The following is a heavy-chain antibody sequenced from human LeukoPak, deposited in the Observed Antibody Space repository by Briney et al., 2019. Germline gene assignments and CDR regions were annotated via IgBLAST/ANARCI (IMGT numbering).Heavy chain of an antibody. D-gene: IGHD3-3*01. V-gene: IGHV4-30-4*01. Sequence: SETLSLTCTVSGGSISSGDYYWSWIRQPPGKGLEWIVYIYYSGSTYYNPSLKSRVTISVDTSKNQFSLKLSSVTAADTAVYYCARRIAPYYDFWSGYNWFDPWGQGTLVTVSS. J-gene: IGHJ5*02. CDR1: GGSISSGDYY. CDR2: IYYSGST. CDR3: ARRIAPYYDFWSGYNWFDP.